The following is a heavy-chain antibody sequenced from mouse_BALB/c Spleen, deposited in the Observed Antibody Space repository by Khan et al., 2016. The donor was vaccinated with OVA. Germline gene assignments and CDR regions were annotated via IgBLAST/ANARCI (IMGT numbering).Heavy chain of an antibody. V-gene: IGHV1-87*01. CDR3: ARWGITTGYFDY. CDR2: TYPGNGDT. CDR1: GYTFTNYW. J-gene: IGHJ2*01. Sequence: VQLQQSGADLARPGASVKLSCKTSGYTFTNYWMQWVKQRPGQGLEWIGTTYPGNGDTRYTQNFKGKATLTADKSSNTAYMQLSSLASEDSAVYYCARWGITTGYFDYWGLGTTLTVSS. D-gene: IGHD1-1*01.